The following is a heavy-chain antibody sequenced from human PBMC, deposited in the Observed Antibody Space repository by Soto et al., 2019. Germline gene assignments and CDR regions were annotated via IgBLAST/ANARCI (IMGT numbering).Heavy chain of an antibody. CDR3: ARDRVYSGYGLNSPYFYYYGTDV. J-gene: IGHJ6*04. D-gene: IGHD5-12*01. CDR2: IYYSGST. Sequence: SETLSLTCTISGDSISSYYWSWIRQPPGKGLEWIGYIYYSGSTNYNPSLKSRVTISVDTSKNQFSLKLSSVTAADTAVYYCARDRVYSGYGLNSPYFYYYGTDVSGKGTTVTASS. CDR1: GDSISSYY. V-gene: IGHV4-59*01.